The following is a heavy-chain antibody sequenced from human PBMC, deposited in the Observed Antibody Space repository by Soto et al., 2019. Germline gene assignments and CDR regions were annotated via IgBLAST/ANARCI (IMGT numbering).Heavy chain of an antibody. Sequence: PGGSLRLSCAASGFTFSSYGMHWVRQAPGKGLEWVAVISYDGSNKYYADSVKGRFTISRDNSKNTLYLQMNSLRAEDTAVYYCARGPNEAHYYGSGAKVYYYYYGMDVWGQGTTATVSS. CDR1: GFTFSSYG. CDR3: ARGPNEAHYYGSGAKVYYYYYGMDV. J-gene: IGHJ6*02. D-gene: IGHD3-10*01. V-gene: IGHV3-30*03. CDR2: ISYDGSNK.